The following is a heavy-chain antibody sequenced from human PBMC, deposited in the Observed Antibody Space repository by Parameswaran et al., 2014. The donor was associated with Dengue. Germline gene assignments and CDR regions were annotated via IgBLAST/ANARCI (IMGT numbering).Heavy chain of an antibody. V-gene: IGHV4-31*02. Sequence: RWIRQPPGKGLEWIGYIYYSGSTYYNPSLKSRVTISVDTSKNQFSLKLSSVTAADTAVYYCARANRFLEGNRWGQGTLVTVSS. D-gene: IGHD3-3*01. CDR3: ARANRFLEGNR. CDR2: IYYSGST. J-gene: IGHJ4*02.